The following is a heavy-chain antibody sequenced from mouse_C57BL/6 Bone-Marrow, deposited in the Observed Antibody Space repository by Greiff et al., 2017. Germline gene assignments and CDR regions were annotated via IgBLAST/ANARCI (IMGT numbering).Heavy chain of an antibody. CDR1: GFTFSSYA. D-gene: IGHD1-1*01. CDR3: ERDRRDYDGSRGYGYFEG. Sequence: EVKLMESGGGLVKPGGSLKLSCAASGFTFSSYAMSWVRQTPEKRLEWVATISDGGSYTYYPDNVKGRFTISRDNAKNNLYLQMSHLKSEDTAMYYGERDRRDYDGSRGYGYFEGWGTGTTGTVAA. V-gene: IGHV5-4*01. J-gene: IGHJ1*03. CDR2: ISDGGSYT.